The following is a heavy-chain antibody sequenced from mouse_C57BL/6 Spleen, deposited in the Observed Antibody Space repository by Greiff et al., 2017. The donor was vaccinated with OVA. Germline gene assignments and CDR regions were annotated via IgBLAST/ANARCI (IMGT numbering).Heavy chain of an antibody. Sequence: EVKLVESGGDLVKPGGSLKLSCAASGFTFSSYGMSWVRQTPDKRLEWVATIRSGGSYTYYPDSVKGRFTISIDNAKNTLYLQMSSLKSEDTAMYYCARQGLNGAWFAYWGQGTLVTVSA. J-gene: IGHJ3*01. CDR3: ARQGLNGAWFAY. V-gene: IGHV5-6*01. CDR2: IRSGGSYT. CDR1: GFTFSSYG. D-gene: IGHD2-4*01.